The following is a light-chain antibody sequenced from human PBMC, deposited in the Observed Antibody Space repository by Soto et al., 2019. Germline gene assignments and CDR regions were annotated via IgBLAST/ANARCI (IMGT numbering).Light chain of an antibody. J-gene: IGKJ1*01. CDR3: QKYDLDPPAT. V-gene: IGKV1-27*01. Sequence: DIQMTQSPSSLSASVGYRVTITCRASQGIHNFLAWYQQRPGKVPKLLIYGASTLQSGIPSRFSGSGSGTDFTLTTSSLQPEDIATYYCQKYDLDPPATFGQGTKVEIK. CDR2: GAS. CDR1: QGIHNF.